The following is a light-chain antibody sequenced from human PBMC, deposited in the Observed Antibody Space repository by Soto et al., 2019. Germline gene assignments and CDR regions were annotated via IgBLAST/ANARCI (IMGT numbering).Light chain of an antibody. J-gene: IGLJ2*01. CDR2: EVS. CDR3: SSYTTSNTLV. CDR1: SSDVGAYTY. Sequence: QSALTQPASVSGSPGQSITISCTGTSSDVGAYTYVSWYQQHPGKAPKLMIFEVSDRPSGVSNRFSGSKSGNTASLTISGLQAEDEDDYYCSSYTTSNTLVVGGGTKLTVL. V-gene: IGLV2-14*01.